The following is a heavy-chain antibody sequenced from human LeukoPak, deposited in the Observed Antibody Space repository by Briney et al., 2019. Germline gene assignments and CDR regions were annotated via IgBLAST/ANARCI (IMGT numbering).Heavy chain of an antibody. J-gene: IGHJ4*02. CDR1: GYSFTSFW. CDR3: ARIHSYRFDF. V-gene: IGHV5-51*01. Sequence: GESLKISCKGSGYSFTSFWIAWVRQMPGKGVEWMGSTPPGDSDPKYSPSFQGQVTISADNSISTAYLHWSSLKASDTAMYYCARIHSYRFDFWGPGTLVTVSS. CDR2: TPPGDSDP. D-gene: IGHD3-10*01.